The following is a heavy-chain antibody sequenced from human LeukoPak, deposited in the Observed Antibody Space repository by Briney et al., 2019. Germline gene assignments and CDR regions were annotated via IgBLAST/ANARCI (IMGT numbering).Heavy chain of an antibody. CDR1: GFTFSGYS. CDR2: ISSSGSTI. J-gene: IGHJ4*02. V-gene: IGHV3-48*02. D-gene: IGHD5-18*01. Sequence: GGSLRLSCAASGFTFSGYSMNWVRQAPGKGLEWVSYISSSGSTIYYADSVKGRFTISRDNAKNSLYLQMNSLRDEDTAVYYCAVLPDTDFDYWGQGTLVSVSS. CDR3: AVLPDTDFDY.